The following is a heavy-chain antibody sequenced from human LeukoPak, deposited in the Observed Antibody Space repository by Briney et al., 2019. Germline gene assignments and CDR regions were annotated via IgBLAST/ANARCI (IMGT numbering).Heavy chain of an antibody. V-gene: IGHV3-7*01. D-gene: IGHD6-13*01. CDR1: GFTFSSYW. Sequence: GGSLRLSCEASGFTFSSYWMSWVRQAPGKGLEWVANIKQDGSEKYYVDSVKGRFTISRDNAKNSVYLQMNSLRAEDTAVYYCASRSSVAGSGPGWGQGTLVTVSS. CDR2: IKQDGSEK. CDR3: ASRSSVAGSGPG. J-gene: IGHJ4*02.